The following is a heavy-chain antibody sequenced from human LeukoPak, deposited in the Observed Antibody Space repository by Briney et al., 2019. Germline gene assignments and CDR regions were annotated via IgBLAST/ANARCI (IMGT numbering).Heavy chain of an antibody. CDR1: GYTFTSYD. CDR3: ARGLRYSSSWYYFDY. V-gene: IGHV1-18*04. J-gene: IGHJ4*02. Sequence: GASVKVSCKASGYTFTSYDISWVRQAPGQGLEWMGWISAYNGNTNYAQKLQGRVTMTTDTSTSTAYMELRSLRSDDTAVYYCARGLRYSSSWYYFDYWGQGTLVTVSS. CDR2: ISAYNGNT. D-gene: IGHD6-13*01.